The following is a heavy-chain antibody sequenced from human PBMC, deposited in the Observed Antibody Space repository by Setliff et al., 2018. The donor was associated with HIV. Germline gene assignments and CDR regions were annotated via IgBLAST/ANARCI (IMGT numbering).Heavy chain of an antibody. V-gene: IGHV3-21*01. CDR3: ARVESRGYYDSSGYYWSY. Sequence: GGSLRLSCAASGFTFSNYAMSWVRQAPGKGLEWVSAISSDGRYIYYADSVKGRFTISREDAKNSRYLQMNSLRAEDTAVYYCARVESRGYYDSSGYYWSYWGQGTLVTVSS. D-gene: IGHD3-22*01. CDR1: GFTFSNYA. CDR2: ISSDGRYI. J-gene: IGHJ4*02.